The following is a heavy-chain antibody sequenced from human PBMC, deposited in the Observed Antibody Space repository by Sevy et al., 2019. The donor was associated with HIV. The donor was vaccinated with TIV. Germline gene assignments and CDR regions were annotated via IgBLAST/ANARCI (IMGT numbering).Heavy chain of an antibody. Sequence: GGSLRLSCAASGFTFSSYWMSWVRQAPGKGLEWVANIKQDGSEKYYVDSVKGRITTFRANAKNSLFLQMNSQRAENTAVYYWAREPPYSAATPYFQHWGQGTLVTVSS. CDR2: IKQDGSEK. J-gene: IGHJ1*01. CDR1: GFTFSSYW. V-gene: IGHV3-7*01. D-gene: IGHD6-25*01. CDR3: AREPPYSAATPYFQH.